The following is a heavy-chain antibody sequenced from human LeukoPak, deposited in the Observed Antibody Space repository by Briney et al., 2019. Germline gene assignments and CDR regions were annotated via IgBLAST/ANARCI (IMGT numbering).Heavy chain of an antibody. D-gene: IGHD6-19*01. J-gene: IGHJ4*02. V-gene: IGHV1-8*03. Sequence: ASVKVSCKASGYTFTSYDINWVRQATGQGLEWMGWMNPNSGNTGYAQKFQGRVTITRNTSISTAYMELSSLRSEDTAVYYCARGLRQWLVNELGNLLDYWGQGTLVTVSS. CDR2: MNPNSGNT. CDR3: ARGLRQWLVNELGNLLDY. CDR1: GYTFTSYD.